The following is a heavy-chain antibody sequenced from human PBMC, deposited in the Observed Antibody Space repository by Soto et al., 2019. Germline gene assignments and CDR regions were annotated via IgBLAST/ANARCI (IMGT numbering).Heavy chain of an antibody. J-gene: IGHJ6*02. CDR2: IFYSGST. V-gene: IGHV4-59*01. CDR1: GGSITSYY. D-gene: IGHD2-15*01. Sequence: PSETLSLTCTVSGGSITSYYWSWIRQPPGKGLEWIGYIFYSGSTNYNPSLKSRVTISVDTSKNQFSLNLSSVTAADTAVYYCARDLLGYCSGNSCYDYYGMDVWAQGTTVTVSS. CDR3: ARDLLGYCSGNSCYDYYGMDV.